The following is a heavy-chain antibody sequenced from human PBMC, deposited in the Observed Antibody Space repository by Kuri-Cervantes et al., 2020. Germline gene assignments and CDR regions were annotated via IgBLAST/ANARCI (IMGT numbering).Heavy chain of an antibody. J-gene: IGHJ4*02. CDR1: GFTFSDYY. CDR3: ARNQRITMIVVVTYDFDY. V-gene: IGHV3-11*01. Sequence: GGSLRLSCAASGFTFSDYYMSWIRQAPGKGLEWVSYISSSGSTIYYADSVKGRFTISRDNSKNTLYLQMNSLRAEDTAVYYCARNQRITMIVVVTYDFDYWGQGTLVTVSS. CDR2: ISSSGSTI. D-gene: IGHD3-22*01.